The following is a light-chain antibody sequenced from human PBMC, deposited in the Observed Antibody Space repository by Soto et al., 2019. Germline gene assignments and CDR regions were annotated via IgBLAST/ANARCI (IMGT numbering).Light chain of an antibody. V-gene: IGKV3-11*01. Sequence: EIVLTQSPATLSLSPGERATLSCRASQSVSSYLAWYQQKPGQAPRLLIYDASNRANGIPRRSSGSGSGKDFTLTNSSLEPEDFAVYYCQQRSNWPPLPFGGGTKVEIK. CDR1: QSVSSY. CDR3: QQRSNWPPLP. CDR2: DAS. J-gene: IGKJ4*01.